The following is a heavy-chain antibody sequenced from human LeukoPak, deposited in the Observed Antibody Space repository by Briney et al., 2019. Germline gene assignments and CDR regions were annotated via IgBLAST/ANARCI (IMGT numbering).Heavy chain of an antibody. CDR3: AKGSASSRPYYFDY. CDR2: ISSSSSTI. J-gene: IGHJ4*02. CDR1: GFTFTSYS. V-gene: IGHV3-48*01. Sequence: PGGSLRLSCAASGFTFTSYSMNWVRQAPGKGLEWVSYISSSSSTIYYADSVKGRFTISRDNSKNTLDLQMSSLRAEDTAVYYCAKGSASSRPYYFDYWGQGALVTVSS. D-gene: IGHD2-15*01.